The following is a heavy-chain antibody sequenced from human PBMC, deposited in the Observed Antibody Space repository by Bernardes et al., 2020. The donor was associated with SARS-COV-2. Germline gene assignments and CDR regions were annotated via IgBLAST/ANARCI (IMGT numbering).Heavy chain of an antibody. V-gene: IGHV3-53*04. D-gene: IGHD3-16*01. Sequence: GGSLRLSCATSGFNVSDNYMNWVRQAPVKGLEWVSVIYRSGNTYYADSVKGRFTISRHNSKNTVYLQMNSLRAEDTAVYYCARDSGGLGLAYWGQGTLVTVSS. CDR1: GFNVSDNY. CDR3: ARDSGGLGLAY. J-gene: IGHJ4*02. CDR2: IYRSGNT.